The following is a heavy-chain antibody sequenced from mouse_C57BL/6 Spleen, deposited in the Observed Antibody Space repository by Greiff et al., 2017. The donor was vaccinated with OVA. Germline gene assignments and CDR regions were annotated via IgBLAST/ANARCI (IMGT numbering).Heavy chain of an antibody. CDR3: ARGNYYGSSYDGYFDV. Sequence: EVKLLESGPALVKPSQTVSLTCTVPGYSITNGNHWWNWIRQVSGSKLEWIGYISSSGSTDSNPSLKSRISITRDTSKNQLFLQLNSVTTEDIATYYCARGNYYGSSYDGYFDVWGTGTTVTVSS. V-gene: IGHV3-4*01. J-gene: IGHJ1*03. D-gene: IGHD1-1*01. CDR1: GYSITNGNHW. CDR2: ISSSGST.